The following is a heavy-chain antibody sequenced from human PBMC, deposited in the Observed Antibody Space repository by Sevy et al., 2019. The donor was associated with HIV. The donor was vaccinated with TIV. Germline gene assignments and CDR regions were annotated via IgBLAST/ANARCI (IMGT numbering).Heavy chain of an antibody. CDR1: GFTFSSYS. D-gene: IGHD3-10*01. CDR3: ARDMGGSYTPLDY. V-gene: IGHV3-48*01. J-gene: IGHJ4*02. Sequence: GGYLRLSCAASGFTFSSYSMNWVRQAPEKGLEWISFVSGNSGAINYADSVKGRFTISRDNAKNSLYLQMNSLRVDDTAVYYCARDMGGSYTPLDYWGQGTLVIVSS. CDR2: VSGNSGAI.